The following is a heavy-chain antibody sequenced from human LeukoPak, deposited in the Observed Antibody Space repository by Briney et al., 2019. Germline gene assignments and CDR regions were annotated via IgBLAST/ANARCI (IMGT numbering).Heavy chain of an antibody. CDR2: INPFGGST. D-gene: IGHD3-22*01. J-gene: IGHJ5*02. V-gene: IGHV1-46*01. CDR3: AGGNLYDSSGGYSYSNWIDT. CDR1: GYTFTNYY. Sequence: GASVKVSCKASGYTFTNYYMHWVRQAPGQGLEWMGIINPFGGSTNYAQKFQGRVTMTRETSTSTVYMELSSLRSEDTAVYYCAGGNLYDSSGGYSYSNWIDTWGQGTLVTVSS.